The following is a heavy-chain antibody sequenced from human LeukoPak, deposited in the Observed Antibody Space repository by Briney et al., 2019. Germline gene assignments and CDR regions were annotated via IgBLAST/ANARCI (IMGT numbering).Heavy chain of an antibody. V-gene: IGHV4-59*01. J-gene: IGHJ4*02. Sequence: SETLSLTCTVSGGSISSSYWSWIRQPPGKELEWIGYIYSSGSTNYNPSLKSRLTISVDTSKYQFSLMLSSVTAADTAIYYCARENRYCNGGHGYRFFDSWGQGTLVTVSS. CDR3: ARENRYCNGGHGYRFFDS. CDR2: IYSSGST. CDR1: GGSISSSY. D-gene: IGHD2-15*01.